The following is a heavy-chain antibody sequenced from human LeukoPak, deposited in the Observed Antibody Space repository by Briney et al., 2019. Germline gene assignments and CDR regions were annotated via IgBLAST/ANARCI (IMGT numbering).Heavy chain of an antibody. D-gene: IGHD6-19*01. Sequence: SGTLSLTCAVSGGSISSSNWWSWVRQPPGKGLEWIGEIYHSGSTNYNPSLKSRVTISVDKSKNQFSLKLSSVTAADTAVYYCARDIFPEQYSSGSAFDIWGQGTMVTVSS. CDR2: IYHSGST. V-gene: IGHV4-4*02. CDR1: GGSISSSNW. CDR3: ARDIFPEQYSSGSAFDI. J-gene: IGHJ3*02.